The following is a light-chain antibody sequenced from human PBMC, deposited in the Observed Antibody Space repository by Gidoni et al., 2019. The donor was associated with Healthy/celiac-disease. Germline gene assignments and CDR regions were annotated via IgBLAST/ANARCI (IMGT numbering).Light chain of an antibody. CDR3: QSYDSSLSGSVV. CDR2: VNN. V-gene: IGLV1-40*01. CDR1: SSNIGAGYD. J-gene: IGLJ2*01. Sequence: TISCTGSSSNIGAGYDVHWYQQLPGTAPKLLIYVNNNRPSGVPDRFSGSKSGTSASLAITGLQAEDEADYYCQSYDSSLSGSVVFGGGTKLTVL.